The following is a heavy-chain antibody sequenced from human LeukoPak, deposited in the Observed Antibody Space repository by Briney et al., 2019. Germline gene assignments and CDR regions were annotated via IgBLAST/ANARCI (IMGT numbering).Heavy chain of an antibody. J-gene: IGHJ6*02. CDR1: GGSISSGGYS. Sequence: PSETLSLTCTVSGGSISSGGYSWSWTRQHPGKGLEWIGYIYYSGSTYYNPSLKSQVTISVDTSKNQFSLKLSSVTAADTAVYYCARLRSEQERFLGTYYYYGMDVWGQGTTVTVSS. D-gene: IGHD3-3*01. V-gene: IGHV4-31*01. CDR3: ARLRSEQERFLGTYYYYGMDV. CDR2: IYYSGST.